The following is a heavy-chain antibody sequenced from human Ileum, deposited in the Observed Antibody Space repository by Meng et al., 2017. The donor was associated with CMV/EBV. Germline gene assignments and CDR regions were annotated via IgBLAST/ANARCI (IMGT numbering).Heavy chain of an antibody. CDR1: GFTVSKNY. CDR3: AGDPGLPNGMDV. V-gene: IGHV3-53*01. D-gene: IGHD4-11*01. Sequence: GESLKISCAASGFTVSKNYMSWVRQAPGKGLEWVSVIYGGGTTYYADSVKGRFTISRDNSKNTLSLQMNSLRAEDTAVYYCAGDPGLPNGMDVWGQGTTVTVSS. CDR2: IYGGGTT. J-gene: IGHJ6*02.